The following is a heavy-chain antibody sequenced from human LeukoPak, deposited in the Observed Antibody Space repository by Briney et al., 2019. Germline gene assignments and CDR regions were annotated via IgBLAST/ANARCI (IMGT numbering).Heavy chain of an antibody. J-gene: IGHJ5*02. CDR3: ARRGTIAVPVFWFDP. CDR1: GFSFRSYG. CDR2: ISSSSSYI. Sequence: GALRLSCAASGFSFRSYGMNWVRQAPGKGLEWVSSISSSSSYIYYADSVKGRFTISRDNAKNSVYLQINRLRAEDTAVYYCARRGTIAVPVFWFDPWGQGTLVIVSS. V-gene: IGHV3-21*01. D-gene: IGHD6-19*01.